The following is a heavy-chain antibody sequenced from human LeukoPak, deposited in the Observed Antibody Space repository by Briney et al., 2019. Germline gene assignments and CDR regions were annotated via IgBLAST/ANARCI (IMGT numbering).Heavy chain of an antibody. J-gene: IGHJ6*03. Sequence: ASVKVSCKASGYTFTSYYIHWVRQAPGQGLEWMGWINPNSGGTKYAQKFQGRVTMTRDTSISTAYIELSRLRSDDTAVYYCAREPYDSGSFRTDYYYMDVWGKGTTVTISS. V-gene: IGHV1-2*02. CDR3: AREPYDSGSFRTDYYYMDV. D-gene: IGHD3-10*01. CDR1: GYTFTSYY. CDR2: INPNSGGT.